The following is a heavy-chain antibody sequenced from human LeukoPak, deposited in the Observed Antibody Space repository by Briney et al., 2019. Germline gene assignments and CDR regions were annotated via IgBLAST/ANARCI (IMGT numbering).Heavy chain of an antibody. CDR3: AKDAELLWFGITDY. D-gene: IGHD3-10*01. CDR2: ISSSSSYI. CDR1: GFTFSSYF. J-gene: IGHJ4*02. V-gene: IGHV3-21*01. Sequence: GGSLRLSCAASGFTFSSYFMNWVRQAPGKGLEWVSFISSSSSYIYYADSVKGRFTISSDNSKNTLYLQMNSLRAEDTAVYYCAKDAELLWFGITDYWGQGTLVTVSS.